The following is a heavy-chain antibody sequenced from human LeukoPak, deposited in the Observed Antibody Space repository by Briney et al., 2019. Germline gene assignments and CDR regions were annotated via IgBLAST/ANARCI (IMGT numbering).Heavy chain of an antibody. Sequence: ASVKVSCKASGYTLTKLSMHWVRQSPGRGLEWMGGFDPENGAPVYSPKFQGRITVTEDTFTETAYMELIRLRSDDTAIYYCTPLRWSAGGPFDYWGQGTLVTVSS. D-gene: IGHD6-13*01. V-gene: IGHV1-24*01. CDR3: TPLRWSAGGPFDY. J-gene: IGHJ4*02. CDR1: GYTLTKLS. CDR2: FDPENGAP.